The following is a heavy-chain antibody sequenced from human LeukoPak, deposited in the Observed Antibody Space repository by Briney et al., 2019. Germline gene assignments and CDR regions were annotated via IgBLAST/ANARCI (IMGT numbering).Heavy chain of an antibody. D-gene: IGHD1-14*01. Sequence: GASVKVSCKASGYTFTSYAMHWVRQAPGQRLEWMGWINAGNGNTKYSQKFQGRVTMTEDTSTDTAYMELSSLRSEDTAVYYCATGVGGGWFDPWGQGTLVTVSS. V-gene: IGHV1-3*01. CDR1: GYTFTSYA. CDR3: ATGVGGGWFDP. J-gene: IGHJ5*02. CDR2: INAGNGNT.